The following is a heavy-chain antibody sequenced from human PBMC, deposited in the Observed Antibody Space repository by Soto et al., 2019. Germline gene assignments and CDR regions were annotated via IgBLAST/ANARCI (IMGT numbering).Heavy chain of an antibody. J-gene: IGHJ6*02. Sequence: SETLSLTXTVSGGSISSGGYYWSRIRQHPGKGLEWIGYIYYSGSTYYNPSLKSRVTISVDTSKNQFSLKLSSVTAADTAVYYCARVPYTDYGMDVWGQGTTVTVSS. D-gene: IGHD1-1*01. V-gene: IGHV4-31*02. CDR2: IYYSGST. CDR1: GGSISSGGYY. CDR3: ARVPYTDYGMDV.